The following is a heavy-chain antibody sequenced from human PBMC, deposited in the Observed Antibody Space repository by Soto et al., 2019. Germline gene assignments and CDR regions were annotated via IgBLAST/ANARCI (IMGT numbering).Heavy chain of an antibody. V-gene: IGHV4-30-4*08. CDR1: GGSISRDNYF. Sequence: TLSLTCTGSGGSISRDNYFWSWIRQAPAMGLEWIGSIHYSGPTHHTPALKSRLTISADTSKDQFSLRLSSVTAADPALDDCATDYSHSLDYWAQGTLVTVSS. J-gene: IGHJ4*02. D-gene: IGHD4-4*01. CDR2: IHYSGPT. CDR3: ATDYSHSLDY.